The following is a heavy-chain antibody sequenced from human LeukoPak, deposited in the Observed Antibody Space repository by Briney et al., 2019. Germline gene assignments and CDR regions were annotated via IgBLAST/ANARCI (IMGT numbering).Heavy chain of an antibody. CDR1: GGSISSYY. V-gene: IGHV4-59*01. CDR3: ARGQFDSSGYYYGFDY. Sequence: SETLSLTCSVSGGSISSYYWSWIRQPPGKGLEWIGFIYYSGSTNYNPSLKSRVTMSVDTSKSQFSLKLSSVPAADTAVYYCARGQFDSSGYYYGFDYWGQGTLVTASS. CDR2: IYYSGST. D-gene: IGHD3-22*01. J-gene: IGHJ4*02.